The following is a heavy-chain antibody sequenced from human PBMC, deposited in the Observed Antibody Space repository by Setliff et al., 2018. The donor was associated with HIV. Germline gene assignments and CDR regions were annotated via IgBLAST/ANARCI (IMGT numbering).Heavy chain of an antibody. V-gene: IGHV3-7*01. D-gene: IGHD4-17*01. J-gene: IGHJ2*01. CDR1: GFTFRKCG. Sequence: GGSLRLSCAASGFTFRKCGMSWVRQAPGKGLEWVANIKQDGSEKFYVDSVKGRFTISRDNAKNSLYLQMNSLRAEDTAVYYCARDPYPYFDYGDWYFDLWGRGTLVTVSS. CDR2: IKQDGSEK. CDR3: ARDPYPYFDYGDWYFDL.